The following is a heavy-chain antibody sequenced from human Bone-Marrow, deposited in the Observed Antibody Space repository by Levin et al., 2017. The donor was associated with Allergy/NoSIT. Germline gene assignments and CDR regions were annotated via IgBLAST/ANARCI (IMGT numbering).Heavy chain of an antibody. D-gene: IGHD3-10*01. CDR2: IYYSGST. CDR1: GGSISSSSYY. CDR3: ASGVNRNTYYYGSGPFTPFDP. V-gene: IGHV4-39*07. J-gene: IGHJ5*02. Sequence: SQTLSLTCTVSGGSISSSSYYWGWIRQPPGKGLEWIGSIYYSGSTYYNPSLKSRVTISVDTSKNQFSLKLSSVTAADTAVYYCASGVNRNTYYYGSGPFTPFDPWGQGTLVTVSS.